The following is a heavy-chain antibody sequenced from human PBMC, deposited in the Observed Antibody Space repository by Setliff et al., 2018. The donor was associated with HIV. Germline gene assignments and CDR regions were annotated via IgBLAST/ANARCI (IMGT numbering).Heavy chain of an antibody. J-gene: IGHJ4*02. CDR2: IYHSGTT. CDR3: ARGSRWDFDY. CDR1: GDSISSYY. D-gene: IGHD1-26*01. V-gene: IGHV4-59*12. Sequence: PSETLSLTCTVSGDSISSYYWTWIRQSPAKGLEWIGYIYHSGTTYYNPSLKSRVTISVDTSKNQFSLKLTSVTAADTAVYYCARGSRWDFDYWGQGTLVTVSS.